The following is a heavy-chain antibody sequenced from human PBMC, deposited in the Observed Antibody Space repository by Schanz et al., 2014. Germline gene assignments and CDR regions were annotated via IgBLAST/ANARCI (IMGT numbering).Heavy chain of an antibody. CDR2: IASGGSHT. D-gene: IGHD3-3*01. CDR3: AKIWKAHHLTGRPGWSDGMDV. Sequence: EVQLLESGGALEQPGGSLRLSCAASGITFSDYAMSWVRQAPGKGLEGVSTIASGGSHTFYADSVTGRFTISGDNSKNTLFLQMNSLRVEDTAIYYCAKIWKAHHLTGRPGWSDGMDVWGQGTTV. V-gene: IGHV3-23*01. J-gene: IGHJ6*02. CDR1: GITFSDYA.